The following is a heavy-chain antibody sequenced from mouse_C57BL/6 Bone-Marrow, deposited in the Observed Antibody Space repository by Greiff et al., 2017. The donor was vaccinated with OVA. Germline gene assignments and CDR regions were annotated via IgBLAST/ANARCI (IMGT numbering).Heavy chain of an antibody. CDR3: ARDKGDDYDGNYAMDY. V-gene: IGHV3-6*01. CDR2: ISYDGSN. D-gene: IGHD2-4*01. J-gene: IGHJ4*01. CDR1: GYSITSGYY. Sequence: EVQLQESGPGLVKPSQSLSLTCSVTGYSITSGYYWNWIRQFPGNKLEWMGYISYDGSNNYNPSLKNRISITRDTSKNQFFLKLNSVTTEDTATYYCARDKGDDYDGNYAMDYWGQGTSVTVSS.